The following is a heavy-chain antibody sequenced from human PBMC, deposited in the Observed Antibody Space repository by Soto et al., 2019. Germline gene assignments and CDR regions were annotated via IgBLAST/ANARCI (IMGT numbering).Heavy chain of an antibody. V-gene: IGHV3-30-3*01. Sequence: QVQLVESGGGVVQPGRSLRLSCAASGFTFSSYAMHWVRQAPGKGLEWVAVISYDGSNKYYADSVKGRFTISRDNSKNTLYLQMNSLRAEDTAVYYCARDHPYYGGNPASSGWCDPWGQGTLVTVSS. CDR2: ISYDGSNK. CDR1: GFTFSSYA. J-gene: IGHJ5*02. CDR3: ARDHPYYGGNPASSGWCDP. D-gene: IGHD4-17*01.